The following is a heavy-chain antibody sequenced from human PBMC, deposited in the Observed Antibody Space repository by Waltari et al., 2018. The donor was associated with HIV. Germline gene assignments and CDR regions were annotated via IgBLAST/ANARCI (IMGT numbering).Heavy chain of an antibody. CDR3: ARYTTGWYDS. D-gene: IGHD6-19*01. J-gene: IGHJ5*01. CDR1: GYTFTNNA. V-gene: IGHV7-4-1*02. Sequence: QVQLVQSGSELKKPGASVKVSCKASGYTFTNNAVNWVRQAPGQGLEWMGWTNTKAGNPTYAQGCTGRFVFSLDTSVSTAYLQISSLKAEDTAFYYCARYTTGWYDSWGQGTLVTVSS. CDR2: TNTKAGNP.